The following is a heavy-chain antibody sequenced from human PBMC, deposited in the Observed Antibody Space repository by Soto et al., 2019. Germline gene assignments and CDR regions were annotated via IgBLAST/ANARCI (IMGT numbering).Heavy chain of an antibody. D-gene: IGHD3-3*01. V-gene: IGHV1-18*01. CDR1: GYTFTSYG. CDR2: ISAYNGST. CDR3: ARGYYDFWSGYYSWFDP. J-gene: IGHJ5*02. Sequence: ASLKVSCKASGYTFTSYGISWVRQAPGQGLEWMGWISAYNGSTNYAQKLQGRVTMTTDTSTSTAYMELRSLRSDDTAVYYCARGYYDFWSGYYSWFDPWGQGTLVTVSS.